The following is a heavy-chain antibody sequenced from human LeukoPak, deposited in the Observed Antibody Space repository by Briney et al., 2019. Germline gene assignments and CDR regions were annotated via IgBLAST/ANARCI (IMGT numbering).Heavy chain of an antibody. V-gene: IGHV4-30-4*08. D-gene: IGHD3-3*01. CDR1: GGSISSGDYY. Sequence: SETLSLTCTVSGGSISSGDYYWRWIRQPPGKGLEWIGYIYYSGSTYYNPSLKSRVTISVDTSKNQFSLKLSSVTAADTAVYYCAKVGDSNFDLWGRGTLVTVSS. CDR2: IYYSGST. J-gene: IGHJ2*01. CDR3: AKVGDSNFDL.